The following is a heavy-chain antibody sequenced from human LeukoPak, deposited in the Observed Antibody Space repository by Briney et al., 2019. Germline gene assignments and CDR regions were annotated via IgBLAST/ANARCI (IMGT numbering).Heavy chain of an antibody. CDR1: SGSFSGYY. CDR3: ARPPSRHRGLNYFDY. V-gene: IGHV4-34*01. J-gene: IGHJ4*02. CDR2: INHSGST. D-gene: IGHD6-13*01. Sequence: SETLSLTCAVYSGSFSGYYWSWISQPPGKGLEWIGEINHSGSTSYNPSLKSRVTISVDTSKNQFSLKLSSVTAADTAVYYCARPPSRHRGLNYFDYWGQGSLVTVSS.